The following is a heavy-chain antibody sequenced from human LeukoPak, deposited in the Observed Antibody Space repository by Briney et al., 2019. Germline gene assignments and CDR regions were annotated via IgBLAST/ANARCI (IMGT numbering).Heavy chain of an antibody. Sequence: GGSLRLSCAASGFTFSSYSVNWVRQAPGKGLEWVSSISSSSSYIYYADSVKGRFTISRDNAKNSLYLQMNSLRAEDTAVYYCARPGPSGSYYSYWGQGTLVTVSS. D-gene: IGHD3-10*01. CDR1: GFTFSSYS. V-gene: IGHV3-21*01. J-gene: IGHJ4*02. CDR2: ISSSSSYI. CDR3: ARPGPSGSYYSY.